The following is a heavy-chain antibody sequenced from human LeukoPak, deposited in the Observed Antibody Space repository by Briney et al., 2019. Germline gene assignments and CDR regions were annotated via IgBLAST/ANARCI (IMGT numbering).Heavy chain of an antibody. D-gene: IGHD2-2*01. V-gene: IGHV3-48*03. CDR2: ISSIGSTI. Sequence: GGSLRLSCAASGFTFSSYEMNWVRQAPGKGLEWVSYISSIGSTIYYVDSVKGRFTISRDNAKNSLYLQMNSLRAEDTAVYYCARRYCSSTSCTLDYWGQGTLVTVSS. CDR3: ARRYCSSTSCTLDY. CDR1: GFTFSSYE. J-gene: IGHJ4*02.